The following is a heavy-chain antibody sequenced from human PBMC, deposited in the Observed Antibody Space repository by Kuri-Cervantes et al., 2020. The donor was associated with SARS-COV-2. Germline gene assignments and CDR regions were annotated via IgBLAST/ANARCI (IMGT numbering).Heavy chain of an antibody. CDR1: GYTLTSYA. J-gene: IGHJ6*02. V-gene: IGHV1-3*01. D-gene: IGHD4-11*01. CDR3: ARYHPDSNYDYYYYGMDA. CDR2: INAGNGNT. Sequence: SVTVSLKASGYTLTSYAMHWLRQAPGHRLEWMGWINAGNGNTKYSQKFQGRVTITRDTSASKAYMELSSLRSEDTAVYYCARYHPDSNYDYYYYGMDAWGQGTTVTVSS.